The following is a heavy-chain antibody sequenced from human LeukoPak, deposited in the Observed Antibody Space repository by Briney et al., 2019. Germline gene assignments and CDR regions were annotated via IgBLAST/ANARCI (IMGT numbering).Heavy chain of an antibody. Sequence: ASVKVSFKASGYTFTDYYMHWVRQAPGQGLEWMGWINPNSGGTNYAQKFQGRVTMTRDTSISTAYMELSRLRSDDTAVYYCARASYYYDSSGYPGYYFDYWGQGTLVTVSS. J-gene: IGHJ4*02. D-gene: IGHD3-22*01. CDR3: ARASYYYDSSGYPGYYFDY. CDR2: INPNSGGT. V-gene: IGHV1-2*02. CDR1: GYTFTDYY.